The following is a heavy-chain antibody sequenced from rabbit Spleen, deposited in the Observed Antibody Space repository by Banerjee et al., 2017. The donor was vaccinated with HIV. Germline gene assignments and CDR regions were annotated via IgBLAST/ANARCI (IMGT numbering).Heavy chain of an antibody. J-gene: IGHJ4*01. CDR1: GIDFSSYG. V-gene: IGHV1S47*01. CDR3: ARDGGYPGYGGYGPKPSYFKL. D-gene: IGHD7-1*01. CDR2: IYPGLGVR. Sequence: ELVESGGGLVQPGGSLTLSCKASGIDFSSYGIIWVRQAPGKGPEWIAYIYPGLGVRNYADSVKGRFTISSDSAQTTVFLQMTSLTASDTATYFCARDGGYPGYGGYGPKPSYFKLWGPGTLVTVS.